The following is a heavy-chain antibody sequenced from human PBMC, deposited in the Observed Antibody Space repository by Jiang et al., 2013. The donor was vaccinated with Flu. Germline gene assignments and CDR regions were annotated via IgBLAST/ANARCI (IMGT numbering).Heavy chain of an antibody. CDR1: GGTFSSYA. J-gene: IGHJ3*02. V-gene: IGHV1-69*06. CDR3: ASLIVVVTASAFDI. Sequence: GAEVKKPGSSVKVSCKASGGTFSSYAISWVRQAPGQGLEWMGGIIPIFGTANYAQKFQGRVTITADKSTSTAYMELSSLRSEDTAVYYCASLIVVVTASAFDIWGQGTMVTVSS. D-gene: IGHD2-21*02. CDR2: IIPIFGTA.